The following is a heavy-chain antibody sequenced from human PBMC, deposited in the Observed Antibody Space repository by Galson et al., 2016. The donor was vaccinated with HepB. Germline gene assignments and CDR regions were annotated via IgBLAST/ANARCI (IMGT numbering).Heavy chain of an antibody. D-gene: IGHD3-10*01. V-gene: IGHV3-30*18. Sequence: SLRLSCAGSGFTFSSYGMHWVRQAPGKGLEWLAVISYNGRDKNSADSVKGRLTISRDNSKNSLYLQMNSLRPEDTATYYCAKNRNTGGSASYPNSFAMWGQGTMAIVSS. J-gene: IGHJ3*02. CDR2: ISYNGRDK. CDR1: GFTFSSYG. CDR3: AKNRNTGGSASYPNSFAM.